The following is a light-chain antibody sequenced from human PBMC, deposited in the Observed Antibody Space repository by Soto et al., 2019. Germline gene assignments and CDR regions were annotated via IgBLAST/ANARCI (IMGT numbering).Light chain of an antibody. V-gene: IGKV1-5*03. J-gene: IGKJ5*01. CDR2: KAS. CDR1: QSIGDL. Sequence: DIQMTQSPSTLSASVEDRVTITCRASQSIGDLLAWYQQKPGEAPKVLIYKASYLESGVPSRFSGSGSGTEFTLTISSLQPDDFATYYCQQYNSYSITFGQGTRLEIK. CDR3: QQYNSYSIT.